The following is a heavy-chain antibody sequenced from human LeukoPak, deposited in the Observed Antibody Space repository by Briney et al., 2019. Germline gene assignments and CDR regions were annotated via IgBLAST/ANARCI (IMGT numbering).Heavy chain of an antibody. Sequence: SETLSLTCTVSGGSISSYYWSWIRQPPGKGLEWIGYIYYSGSTNYNPSLKSRVTISVDTSRNQFSLKLSSVTAADTAVYYCARDQLGGYYYDYWGQGALVTVSS. D-gene: IGHD3-22*01. CDR3: ARDQLGGYYYDY. CDR1: GGSISSYY. J-gene: IGHJ4*02. V-gene: IGHV4-59*01. CDR2: IYYSGST.